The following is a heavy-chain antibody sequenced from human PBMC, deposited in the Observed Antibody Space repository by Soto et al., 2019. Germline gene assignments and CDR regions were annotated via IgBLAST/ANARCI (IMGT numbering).Heavy chain of an antibody. D-gene: IGHD3-3*01. J-gene: IGHJ4*02. CDR2: IYSGGST. CDR1: GFTVSSNY. Sequence: EVQLVESGGGLVQPGGSLRLSCEASGFTVSSNYMSWVRQAPGKGLEWVSVIYSGGSTYYADSVKGRFTISRDNSKNTLYLQMNSLRAEDTAVYYCARGGRFLEWLLPFDYWGQGTLVTVSS. CDR3: ARGGRFLEWLLPFDY. V-gene: IGHV3-66*01.